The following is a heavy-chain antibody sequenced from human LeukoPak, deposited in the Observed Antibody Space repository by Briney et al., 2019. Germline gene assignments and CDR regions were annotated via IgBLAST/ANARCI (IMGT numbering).Heavy chain of an antibody. Sequence: GSLSLSCAASQFTFSSYWMHWVRQAPGKGLVWVSFITSDGSSTSYADYVKGRFTISRDNAKNMLYLQMNSLRAEDTAVYYCARDGSLPDYWGQGTLVTVSS. CDR3: ARDGSLPDY. J-gene: IGHJ4*02. D-gene: IGHD5-12*01. CDR2: ITSDGSST. CDR1: QFTFSSYW. V-gene: IGHV3-74*01.